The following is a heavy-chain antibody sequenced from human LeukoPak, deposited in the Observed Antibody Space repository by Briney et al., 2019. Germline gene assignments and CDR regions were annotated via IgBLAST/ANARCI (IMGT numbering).Heavy chain of an antibody. D-gene: IGHD3-10*01. CDR3: ARQRMVRGVIRWFDP. Sequence: PSETLSLTCTVSGGSISSGDYYWSWLRQPPWKGLEWIGYIYYSGSTYYNPSLKSRVTISVDTSKNQFSLKLSSVTAADTAVYYCARQRMVRGVIRWFDPWGQGTLVTVSS. J-gene: IGHJ5*02. CDR2: IYYSGST. V-gene: IGHV4-30-4*08. CDR1: GGSISSGDYY.